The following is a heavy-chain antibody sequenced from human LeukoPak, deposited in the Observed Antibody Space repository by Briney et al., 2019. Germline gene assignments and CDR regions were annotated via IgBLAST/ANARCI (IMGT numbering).Heavy chain of an antibody. V-gene: IGHV1-69*16. CDR1: GGTFSSYT. CDR2: IIPILGIA. Sequence: ASVKVSCKASGGTFSSYTISWVRQAPGQGLEWMGRIIPILGIANYAQKFQGRVTITTDESTSTAYMELSSLRSEDTAVYYCARVEDSSGSYAFDIWGQGTMVTVSS. D-gene: IGHD3-22*01. J-gene: IGHJ3*02. CDR3: ARVEDSSGSYAFDI.